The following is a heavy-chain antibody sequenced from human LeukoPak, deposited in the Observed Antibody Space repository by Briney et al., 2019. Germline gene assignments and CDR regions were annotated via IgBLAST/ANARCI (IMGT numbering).Heavy chain of an antibody. Sequence: SETLSLTCTVSGGSVSSGSYYWSWIRQPPGKGLEWIGYIYYSGSTNYNPSRKSRITISVDTSKNQFSLKLSSVTAADTAVYYCAREGEGDCSSTSCYKGNYNWFDPWGQGTLVTVSS. CDR1: GGSVSSGSYY. CDR3: AREGEGDCSSTSCYKGNYNWFDP. J-gene: IGHJ5*02. V-gene: IGHV4-61*01. CDR2: IYYSGST. D-gene: IGHD2-2*02.